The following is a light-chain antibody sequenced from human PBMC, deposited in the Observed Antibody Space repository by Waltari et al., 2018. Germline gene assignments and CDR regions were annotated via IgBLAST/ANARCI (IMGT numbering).Light chain of an antibody. Sequence: QLVLTQSPSASASLGASVKVPCTLSSGHTSYAIAWHQQQPEKGPRYLMKINSDGSHSKGDGIPDRFSGSSSGAERYLTISSLQSEDDADYYCQTWDTGILVFGGGTKLTVL. J-gene: IGLJ3*02. V-gene: IGLV4-69*01. CDR3: QTWDTGILV. CDR1: SGHTSYA. CDR2: INSDGSH.